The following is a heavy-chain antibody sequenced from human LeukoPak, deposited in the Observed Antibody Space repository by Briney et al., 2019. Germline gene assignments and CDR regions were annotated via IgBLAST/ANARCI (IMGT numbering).Heavy chain of an antibody. V-gene: IGHV4-59*01. CDR1: GGSITCYF. CDR2: IYHSGTT. CDR3: AQKAPFSPTYSQQ. J-gene: IGHJ1*01. Sequence: SETLSLTCTVSGGSITCYFWSWIRQPPGRRLERIGYIYHSGTTNYNPSLKSRVTISADTSKNQFSLRLTSVTAADTAVYYCAQKAPFSPTYSQQWGQGTLVTVSS. D-gene: IGHD2/OR15-2a*01.